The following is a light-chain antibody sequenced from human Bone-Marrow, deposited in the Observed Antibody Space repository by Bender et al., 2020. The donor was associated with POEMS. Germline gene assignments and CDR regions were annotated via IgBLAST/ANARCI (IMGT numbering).Light chain of an antibody. Sequence: SYELTQPSSVSVSPGQTAKISCSGSLLTKKYTRWFQQKPGQAPVLVIYKDNERPSGIPERFSGSSSGTTNTLTITGAQVEDEADYYCYTLPDNNLRVFGGGTRLVVL. CDR1: LLTKKY. V-gene: IGLV3-27*01. CDR3: YTLPDNNLRV. CDR2: KDN. J-gene: IGLJ3*02.